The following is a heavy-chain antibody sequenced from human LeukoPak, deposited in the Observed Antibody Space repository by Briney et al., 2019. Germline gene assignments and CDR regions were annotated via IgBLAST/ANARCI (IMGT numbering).Heavy chain of an antibody. CDR2: ISSSGSTI. CDR1: GFAFSSYE. V-gene: IGHV3-48*03. CDR3: AREGGDSSGYYYYFDY. Sequence: PGGSLRLSCAASGFAFSSYEMNWVRQAPGKGLEWVSYISSSGSTIYYADSVKGQFTISRDNAKNSLYLQMNSLRAEDTAVYYCAREGGDSSGYYYYFDYWGQGTLVTVSS. J-gene: IGHJ4*02. D-gene: IGHD3-22*01.